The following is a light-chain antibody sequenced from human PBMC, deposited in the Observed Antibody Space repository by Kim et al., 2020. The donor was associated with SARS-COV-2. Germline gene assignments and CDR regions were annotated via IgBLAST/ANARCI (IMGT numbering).Light chain of an antibody. CDR2: GAS. V-gene: IGKV3-20*01. CDR1: QSVSSNN. J-gene: IGKJ5*01. CDR3: QQYGSSPLT. Sequence: EIVLTQSPGTLSLSPGERATLSCGASQSVSSNNLAWYQQKPGQAPRFLIYGASTRATGIPDRFSGSGSGTDFTLTISRLEAEDFAVYYCQQYGSSPLTFGQGTRLEIK.